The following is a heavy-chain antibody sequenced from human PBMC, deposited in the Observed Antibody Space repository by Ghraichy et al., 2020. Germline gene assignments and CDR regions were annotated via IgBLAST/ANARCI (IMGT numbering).Heavy chain of an antibody. V-gene: IGHV3-23*01. Sequence: AGSLRLSCAASGFTFSSYAMSWVRQAPGKGLEWVSAISGSGGSTYYADSVKGRFTISRDNSKNTLYLQMNSLRAEDTAVYYCAKDLLYYYDSSGRRDYYYGMDVWGQGTTVTVSS. CDR2: ISGSGGST. D-gene: IGHD3-22*01. CDR1: GFTFSSYA. CDR3: AKDLLYYYDSSGRRDYYYGMDV. J-gene: IGHJ6*02.